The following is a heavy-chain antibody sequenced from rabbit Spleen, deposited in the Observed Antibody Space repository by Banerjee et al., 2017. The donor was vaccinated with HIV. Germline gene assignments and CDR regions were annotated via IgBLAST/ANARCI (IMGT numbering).Heavy chain of an antibody. CDR2: IDPVFGST. CDR3: VREAGYAGYGDGNL. V-gene: IGHV1S47*01. D-gene: IGHD7-1*01. Sequence: QEQLVESGGGLVRPGGSLKLSCKASGFGFSNYGVSWVRQAPGKGLEWIGYIDPVFGSTSYASWVNGRFTISSHNAQNTLFLQLNSLTAADTATYFCVREAGYAGYGDGNLWGPGTLVTVS. J-gene: IGHJ4*01. CDR1: GFGFSNYG.